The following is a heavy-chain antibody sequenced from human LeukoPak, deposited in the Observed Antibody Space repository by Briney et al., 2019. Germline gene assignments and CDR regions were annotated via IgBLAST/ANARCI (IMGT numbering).Heavy chain of an antibody. V-gene: IGHV4-34*01. Sequence: SETLSLTCAVYGGSFSGYYWSWIRQPPGKGLEWIGEINHSGSTNYNPSLKSRVTISVHTSKNQFSLKLSSVTAADTAVYYCARGYCSGGSCYSRGRYYYYGMDVWGQGTTVTVSS. CDR1: GGSFSGYY. J-gene: IGHJ6*02. D-gene: IGHD2-15*01. CDR3: ARGYCSGGSCYSRGRYYYYGMDV. CDR2: INHSGST.